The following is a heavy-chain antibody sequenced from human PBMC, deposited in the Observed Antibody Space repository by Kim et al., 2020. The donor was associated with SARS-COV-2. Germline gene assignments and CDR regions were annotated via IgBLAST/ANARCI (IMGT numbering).Heavy chain of an antibody. CDR2: INDSGET. Sequence: SETLSLTCAVYVGSFNTHKWNWIRQPAGKGLEWIGEINDSGETSYNSSLQGRITLSIDTSKNQFSLKLTSVTAADTAVYYCARGARHLGQSSGWFGPQYYYYYMDVWGKGTTVTVSS. V-gene: IGHV4-34*01. D-gene: IGHD6-19*01. CDR3: ARGARHLGQSSGWFGPQYYYYYMDV. CDR1: VGSFNTHK. J-gene: IGHJ6*03.